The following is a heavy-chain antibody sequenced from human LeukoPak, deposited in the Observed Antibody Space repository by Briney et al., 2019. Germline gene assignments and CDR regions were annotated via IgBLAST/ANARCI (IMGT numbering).Heavy chain of an antibody. CDR1: GGSISSGGYY. CDR2: IYYSGST. CDR3: ATCRDYYYGMDV. J-gene: IGHJ6*02. V-gene: IGHV4-31*03. Sequence: SETLSLTCTVSGGSISSGGYYWSWIRQRPGKGLEWIGYIYYSGSTYYNPSLKSRVTISVDTSKNQFSLKLSSVTAADTAVYYCATCRDYYYGMDVWGQGTTVTVSS. D-gene: IGHD2-15*01.